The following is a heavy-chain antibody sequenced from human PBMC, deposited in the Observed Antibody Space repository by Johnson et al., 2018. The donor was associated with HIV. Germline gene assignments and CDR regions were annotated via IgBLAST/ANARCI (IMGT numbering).Heavy chain of an antibody. D-gene: IGHD6-6*01. V-gene: IGHV3-30*04. Sequence: QVQLVESGGGVVQPGRSLRLSCAASGFTFSSYAMHWVRQAPGKGLEWVAVISYDGSNKYYADSVKGRFTISRDNSKNTLYLQINSLRAEDTAVYYCASLSSSGAFDIWGQGTMVTVSS. J-gene: IGHJ3*02. CDR1: GFTFSSYA. CDR3: ASLSSSGAFDI. CDR2: ISYDGSNK.